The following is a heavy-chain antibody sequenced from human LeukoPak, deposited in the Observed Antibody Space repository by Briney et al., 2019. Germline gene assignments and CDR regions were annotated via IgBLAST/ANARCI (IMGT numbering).Heavy chain of an antibody. CDR2: ISSSSSYI. CDR3: ARGRDYYDSSGYPDY. CDR1: GFTFSSYS. J-gene: IGHJ4*02. D-gene: IGHD3-22*01. V-gene: IGHV3-21*01. Sequence: GGFLRLSCAASGFTFSSYSMNWVRQAPGKGLEWVSSISSSSSYIYYADSVKGRFTISRDNAKNSLYLQMNSLRAEDTAVYYCARGRDYYDSSGYPDYWGQGTLVTVSS.